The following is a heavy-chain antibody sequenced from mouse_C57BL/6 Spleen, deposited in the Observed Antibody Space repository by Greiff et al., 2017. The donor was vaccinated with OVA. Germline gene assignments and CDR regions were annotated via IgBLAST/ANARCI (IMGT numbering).Heavy chain of an antibody. CDR1: GFTFSDYG. Sequence: EVKVEESGGGLVKPGGSLKLSCAASGFTFSDYGMHWVRQAPEKGLEWVAYISSGSSTIYYADTVKGRFTISRDNAKNTLFLQMTSLRSEDTAMYYCARRIYYGPFDYWGQGTTLTVSS. J-gene: IGHJ2*01. CDR2: ISSGSSTI. D-gene: IGHD2-1*01. CDR3: ARRIYYGPFDY. V-gene: IGHV5-17*01.